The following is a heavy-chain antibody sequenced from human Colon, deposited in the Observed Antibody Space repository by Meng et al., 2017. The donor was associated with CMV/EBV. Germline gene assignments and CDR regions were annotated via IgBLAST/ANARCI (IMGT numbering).Heavy chain of an antibody. CDR3: ATDHLWGMPN. CDR2: IRFDGSQQ. CDR1: GFIFSHYS. Sequence: VELVESGGGLVQPGGSLRLSFVTSGFIFSHYSMQWVRPSPGKGLEWVAHIRFDGSQQFYVQSVKGRFTVSRHDPKNTLYLQMNDLRPEDTGVYYCATDHLWGMPNWGRGTLVTVSS. V-gene: IGHV3-30*02. J-gene: IGHJ4*02. D-gene: IGHD3-3*02.